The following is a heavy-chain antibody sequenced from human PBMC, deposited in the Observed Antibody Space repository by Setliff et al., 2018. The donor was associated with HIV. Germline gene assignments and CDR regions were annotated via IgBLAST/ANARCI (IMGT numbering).Heavy chain of an antibody. V-gene: IGHV4-30-2*01. CDR3: ARTTYSGSYFNDS. D-gene: IGHD1-26*01. J-gene: IGHJ5*01. CDR1: GVSMAFGGSS. CDR2: IYHSGST. Sequence: PSETLSLTCAVSGVSMAFGGSSWSWIRQPPGKALEWIGYIYHSGSTYYNPSLKSRVTVSVDPSKNQFSLKLSSVTAADTAVYYCARTTYSGSYFNDSWGQGTLVTVSS.